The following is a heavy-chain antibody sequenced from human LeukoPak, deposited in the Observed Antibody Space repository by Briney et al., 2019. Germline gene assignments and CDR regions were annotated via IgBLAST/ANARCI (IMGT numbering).Heavy chain of an antibody. CDR3: ATPAIVGATGAFDI. CDR2: ISPSGGST. D-gene: IGHD1-26*01. J-gene: IGHJ3*02. CDR1: GYTFTGYY. V-gene: IGHV1-46*01. Sequence: GASVKVSCKASGYTFTGYYMHWVRQAPGQGPEWMGVISPSGGSTTYAQKFQGRLTMTRDMSTSTVYMELSSLRSEDTAVYYCATPAIVGATGAFDIWGQGTMVTVSS.